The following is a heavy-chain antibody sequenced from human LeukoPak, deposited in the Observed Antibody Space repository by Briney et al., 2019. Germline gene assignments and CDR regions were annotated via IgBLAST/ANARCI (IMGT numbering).Heavy chain of an antibody. D-gene: IGHD6-13*01. CDR1: GFTFSSYA. Sequence: GESLRLSCAASGFTFSSYAMSWVRQAPGKGLEWVSAISGSGGSTYYADSVKGRFTISRDNSKNTLYLQMNSLRAEDTAVYYCAKRSRLASSSWYGPFDYWGQGTLVTVSS. CDR3: AKRSRLASSSWYGPFDY. J-gene: IGHJ4*02. CDR2: ISGSGGST. V-gene: IGHV3-23*01.